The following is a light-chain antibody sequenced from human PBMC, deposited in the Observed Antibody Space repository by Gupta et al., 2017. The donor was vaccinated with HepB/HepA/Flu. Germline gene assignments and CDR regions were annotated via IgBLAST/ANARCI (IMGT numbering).Light chain of an antibody. V-gene: IGKV3-20*01. CDR3: HQDGSSPYT. CDR2: GAS. J-gene: IGKJ2*01. Sequence: EVVLTQSPGSLSLSPGERTTLSCRASESVGSDFLAWFQQKPGQAPRLLIYGASGRATGIPDRFVGSGSGTDFTLTISRLEPEDFAVYYCHQDGSSPYTFGRGTKLEIK. CDR1: ESVGSDF.